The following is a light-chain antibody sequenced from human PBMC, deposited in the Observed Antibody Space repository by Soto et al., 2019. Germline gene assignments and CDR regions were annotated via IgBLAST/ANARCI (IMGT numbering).Light chain of an antibody. CDR1: SSDLGDYNY. CDR2: DVS. V-gene: IGLV2-14*03. Sequence: QAVVTQPASVSGSPGQSITISCTGASSDLGDYNYVSWYQQHPGKAPKLMIYDVSSRPSGVSDRFSGSKSGTTASLTISGLQAEDEADYYCTSYTTTGTDVFATGTKLTVL. J-gene: IGLJ1*01. CDR3: TSYTTTGTDV.